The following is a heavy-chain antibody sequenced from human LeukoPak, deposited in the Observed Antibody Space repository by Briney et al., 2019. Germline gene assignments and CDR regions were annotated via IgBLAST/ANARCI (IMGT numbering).Heavy chain of an antibody. CDR1: GGSISSYY. Sequence: SETLSLTCTVSGGSISSYYWSWIRQPPGKGLEWIGYIYYSGSTNYNPPLKSRVTISVDTSKNQFSLKLSSVTAADTAVYYCARSSWYSNSFDPWGQGTLVTVSS. D-gene: IGHD6-13*01. CDR2: IYYSGST. J-gene: IGHJ5*02. V-gene: IGHV4-59*08. CDR3: ARSSWYSNSFDP.